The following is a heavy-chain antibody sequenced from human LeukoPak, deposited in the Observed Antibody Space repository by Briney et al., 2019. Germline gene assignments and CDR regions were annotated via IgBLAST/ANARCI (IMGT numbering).Heavy chain of an antibody. V-gene: IGHV3-48*01. CDR2: ISSSSSTI. CDR1: GFTFSSYS. D-gene: IGHD1-26*01. Sequence: PGGSLRLSCAASGFTFSSYSMNWVRQAPGKGLEWVSYISSSSSTIYYADSVKGRFTISRDNAKNSLYLQMNSLRAEDTAVYYCAREFEGTASGAGYWGQGTLVTVSS. CDR3: AREFEGTASGAGY. J-gene: IGHJ4*02.